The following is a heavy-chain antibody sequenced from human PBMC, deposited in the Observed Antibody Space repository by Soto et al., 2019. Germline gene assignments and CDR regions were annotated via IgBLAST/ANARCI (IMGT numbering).Heavy chain of an antibody. CDR2: IYPDDSDT. J-gene: IGHJ4*02. Sequence: GESLQISCQASGYSFSNFWIACVRQMPGEGLEWLGIIYPDDSDTRYSPSFLGQVTISADKSIKTTYLQWSSLKASDTAIYFCASSVLVTSTMNYFELWGKGTLVTVSS. V-gene: IGHV5-51*01. CDR3: ASSVLVTSTMNYFEL. D-gene: IGHD2-8*02. CDR1: GYSFSNFW.